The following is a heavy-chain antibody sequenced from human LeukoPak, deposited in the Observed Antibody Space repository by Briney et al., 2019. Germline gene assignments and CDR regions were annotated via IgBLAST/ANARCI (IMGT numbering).Heavy chain of an antibody. Sequence: GGSLRLSCAASGFTFSSYAMSWVRPAPGKGLEWVSALIGSGGSTYYAGSVKGRFTISRDNSKNTLYLQMNSLRAEDTAIYYCAKAPSTVLFDYWGQGTLVTVSS. CDR3: AKAPSTVLFDY. CDR2: LIGSGGST. D-gene: IGHD4-17*01. J-gene: IGHJ4*02. CDR1: GFTFSSYA. V-gene: IGHV3-23*01.